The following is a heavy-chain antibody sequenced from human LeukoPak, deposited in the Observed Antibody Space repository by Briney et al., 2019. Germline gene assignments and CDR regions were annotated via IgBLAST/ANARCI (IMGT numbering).Heavy chain of an antibody. CDR1: GYTFTSYG. Sequence: GASVKVSCKASGYTFTSYGISWVRQAPGQGREWMGWISAYNGNTNYVQKLQGRVTMTPDTSTSTAHMELRSLRSDDTAVYYCARDGRRDYGSGSYFPYDYWGQGTLVTVSS. CDR2: ISAYNGNT. J-gene: IGHJ4*02. CDR3: ARDGRRDYGSGSYFPYDY. D-gene: IGHD3-10*01. V-gene: IGHV1-18*01.